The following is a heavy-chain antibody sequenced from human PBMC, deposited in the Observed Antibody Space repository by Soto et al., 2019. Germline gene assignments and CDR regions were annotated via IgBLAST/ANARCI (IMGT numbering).Heavy chain of an antibody. Sequence: PSETLSLTCTVSGGSISSGDYYWSWIRQPPGKGLEWIGYIYYSGSTYYNPSLKSRVTISVDTSKNKLYLQMNSLRVEDTAVYYCTRDRGYPDSFDLWGQGTTVTVSS. J-gene: IGHJ3*01. D-gene: IGHD3-10*01. CDR2: IYYSGST. CDR1: GGSISSGDYY. V-gene: IGHV4-30-4*01. CDR3: TRDRGYPDSFDL.